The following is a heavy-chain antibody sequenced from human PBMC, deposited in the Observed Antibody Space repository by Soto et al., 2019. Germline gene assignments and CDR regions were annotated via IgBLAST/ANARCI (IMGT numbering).Heavy chain of an antibody. CDR1: GFTFTNYV. J-gene: IGHJ5*02. CDR2: ITGDGYTT. CDR3: AKGSSRDGYS. V-gene: IGHV3-23*01. D-gene: IGHD2-21*01. Sequence: GGSLRLSCAASGFTFTNYVMTWVRQAPGKGLEWVSSITGDGYTTFYADSVKGRFTISRDNPKNTLFLQLNSLRAEDTAIYYCAKGSSRDGYSWGQGTLVTVS.